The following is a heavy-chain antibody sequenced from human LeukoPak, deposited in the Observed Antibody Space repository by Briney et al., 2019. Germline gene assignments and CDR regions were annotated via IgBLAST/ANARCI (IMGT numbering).Heavy chain of an antibody. D-gene: IGHD3-10*01. CDR2: IWYDGSNK. J-gene: IGHJ4*02. Sequence: PGGSLRLSCAASGFTFSSYGMHWVRQAPGKGLEWVAVIWYDGSNKYYADSVKGRFTISRDNSKNTLYLQMNSLRAEDTAVYYRARDFSLLGYYFDYWGQGTLVTVSS. CDR3: ARDFSLLGYYFDY. CDR1: GFTFSSYG. V-gene: IGHV3-33*01.